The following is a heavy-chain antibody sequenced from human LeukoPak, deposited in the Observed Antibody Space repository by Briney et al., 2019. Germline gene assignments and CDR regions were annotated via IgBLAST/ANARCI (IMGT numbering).Heavy chain of an antibody. CDR2: IYSGGTT. V-gene: IGHV3-53*01. J-gene: IGHJ4*02. CDR1: GFIVSNNY. D-gene: IGHD4-17*01. Sequence: PGGSLRLSCAASGFIVSNNYMNWVRQVPGKGLEWVSVIYSGGTTYYTDSVKGRFIISRDNSKNTVFLEMNFLRVEDTAVYSCARGGDYGDLDYWGQGTLVTVSS. CDR3: ARGGDYGDLDY.